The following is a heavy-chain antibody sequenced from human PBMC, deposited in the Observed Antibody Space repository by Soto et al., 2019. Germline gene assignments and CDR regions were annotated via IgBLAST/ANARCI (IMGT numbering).Heavy chain of an antibody. CDR3: ARARPGIAVAGTRVWFDP. V-gene: IGHV1-2*02. CDR2: INPNSGGT. CDR1: GSTFTGYY. J-gene: IGHJ5*02. D-gene: IGHD6-19*01. Sequence: QVQLVQSGAEVKKPGASVKVSCKASGSTFTGYYMHWVRQAPGQGLEWMGWINPNSGGTNYAQKFQGRVTMTRDTSISTAYMELSRLRSDDTAVYYCARARPGIAVAGTRVWFDPWGQGTLVTVSS.